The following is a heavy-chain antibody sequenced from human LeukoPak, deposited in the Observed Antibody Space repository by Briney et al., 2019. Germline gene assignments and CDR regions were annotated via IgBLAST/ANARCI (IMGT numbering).Heavy chain of an antibody. V-gene: IGHV4-39*01. CDR3: ARRKAYCYDSSGYYYYYYMDV. J-gene: IGHJ6*03. Sequence: SETLSLTCTVSGGSISSSRYYWGWIRQPPGKGLEWIGNNYYSGRTYYNPSLKSRVTIFVDTSKNQFSLKLSYVTAADTAVYYCARRKAYCYDSSGYYYYYYMDVWGKGTTVSISS. D-gene: IGHD3-22*01. CDR1: GGSISSSRYY. CDR2: NYYSGRT.